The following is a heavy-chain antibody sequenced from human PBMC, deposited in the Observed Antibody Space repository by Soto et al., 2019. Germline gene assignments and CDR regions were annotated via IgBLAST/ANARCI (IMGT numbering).Heavy chain of an antibody. V-gene: IGHV4-39*01. CDR3: ARRVVTFDY. D-gene: IGHD2-21*02. CDR1: GGSISSSSYY. J-gene: IGHJ4*02. CDR2: IYYSGST. Sequence: PSETLSLTCTVSGGSISSSSYYWGWIRQPPGKGLEWIGSIYYSGSTYYNPSLKSRVTISVDTSKNQFSLKLSSVTAADTAVYYCARRVVTFDYWGQGTLVTVSS.